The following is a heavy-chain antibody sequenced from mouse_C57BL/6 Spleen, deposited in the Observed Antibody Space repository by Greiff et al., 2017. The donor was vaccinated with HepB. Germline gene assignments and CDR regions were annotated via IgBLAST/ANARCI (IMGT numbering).Heavy chain of an antibody. D-gene: IGHD1-1*01. J-gene: IGHJ4*01. CDR2: IYPRSGNT. Sequence: QVQLQQYGAELARPGASVKLSCKASGYTFTSYGISWVKQRTGQGLEWIGEIYPRSGNTYYNEKFKGKATLTADKSSSTAYMELRSLTSEDSAVYFCARGGSYYGSSPYYYAMDYWGQGTSVTVSS. CDR1: GYTFTSYG. V-gene: IGHV1-81*01. CDR3: ARGGSYYGSSPYYYAMDY.